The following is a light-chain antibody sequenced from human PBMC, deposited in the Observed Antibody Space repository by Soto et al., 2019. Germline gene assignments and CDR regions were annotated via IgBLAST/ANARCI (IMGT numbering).Light chain of an antibody. CDR1: QSINSW. CDR3: HQYKSYSVFS. J-gene: IGKJ3*01. Sequence: DIQMTQSPSTLSASVGDRVTITCRASQSINSWLAWYQQKPGKAPKLLIYKASSLEIGVPSRFSGSGSGTEFTLTISSLQPDDFATYYCHQYKSYSVFSFGPGTKVEMK. V-gene: IGKV1-5*03. CDR2: KAS.